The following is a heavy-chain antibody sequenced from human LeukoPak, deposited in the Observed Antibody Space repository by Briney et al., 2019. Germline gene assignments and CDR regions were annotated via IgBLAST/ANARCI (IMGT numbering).Heavy chain of an antibody. CDR1: GYTFTSYD. D-gene: IGHD3-22*01. V-gene: IGHV1-8*01. J-gene: IGHJ4*02. CDR2: MNPNSGNT. Sequence: ASVKVSCKASGYTFTSYDINWVRQATGQGLEWMGWMNPNSGNTGYAQKFQGRVTMTRNTSMSTAYMELSSLRSEDTAVYYCARGVFDYYDSSGYYGGDYWGQGTLVTVSS. CDR3: ARGVFDYYDSSGYYGGDY.